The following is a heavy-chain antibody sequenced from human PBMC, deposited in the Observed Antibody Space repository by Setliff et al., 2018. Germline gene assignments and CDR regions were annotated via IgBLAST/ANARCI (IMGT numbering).Heavy chain of an antibody. CDR2: ISSSGTAM. J-gene: IGHJ6*02. CDR1: GFSLGAYE. CDR3: ARDVVSGWYRRNNYFGMDV. V-gene: IGHV3-48*03. D-gene: IGHD6-19*01. Sequence: GESLTLSCAASGFSLGAYEFNWVRQAPGKGLEWVSYISSSGTAMYYVDSVKGRFTISRDNAKNSLYLQMNSLRVEDTAVYYCARDVVSGWYRRNNYFGMDVWGQGTTVTVSS.